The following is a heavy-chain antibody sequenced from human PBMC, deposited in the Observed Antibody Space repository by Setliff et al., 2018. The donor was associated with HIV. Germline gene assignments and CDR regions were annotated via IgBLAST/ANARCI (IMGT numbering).Heavy chain of an antibody. J-gene: IGHJ4*02. Sequence: ASVKGSCKASGYTFTSYAIHWVRQAPGQRLEWMGWINGGNGKTKYSQEFQGRVTITRDTSASTAYMELSSLRSEDMAVYYCARGGSGWGRGGDCWGQGTLVTVSS. V-gene: IGHV1-3*03. CDR2: INGGNGKT. CDR3: ARGGSGWGRGGDC. D-gene: IGHD6-19*01. CDR1: GYTFTSYA.